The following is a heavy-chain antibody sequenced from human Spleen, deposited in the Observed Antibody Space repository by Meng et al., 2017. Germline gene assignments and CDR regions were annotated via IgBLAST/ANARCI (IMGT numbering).Heavy chain of an antibody. D-gene: IGHD4-17*01. V-gene: IGHV1-2*06. CDR2: INPNSGGT. Sequence: ASVKVSCKASGYTFTAYYMYWVRQAPGQGLEWMGRINPNSGGTNYAQKFQGRVTMTRDTSISTAYMELSRLRSDDTAVYYCARDDYGDYEIYYGMDVWGQGTMVTVSS. J-gene: IGHJ6*02. CDR1: GYTFTAYY. CDR3: ARDDYGDYEIYYGMDV.